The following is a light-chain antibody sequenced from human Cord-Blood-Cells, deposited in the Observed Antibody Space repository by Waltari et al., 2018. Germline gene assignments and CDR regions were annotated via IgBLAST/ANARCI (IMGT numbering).Light chain of an antibody. CDR1: SPNIGAGFD. CDR2: GNS. CDR3: QSYDSSLSGSV. V-gene: IGLV1-40*01. J-gene: IGLJ3*02. Sequence: QSVLTQPPSVSGAPGQRVTISCTGSSPNIGAGFDVHWYQQLPGTAPKLLIYGNSNRPSGCPCLCSGSKSGTSASLAITGLQAEDEANYYCQSYDSSLSGSVFGGGTKLTVL.